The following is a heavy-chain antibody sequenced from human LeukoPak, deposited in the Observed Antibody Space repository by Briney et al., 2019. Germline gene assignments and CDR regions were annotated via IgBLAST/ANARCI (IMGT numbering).Heavy chain of an antibody. D-gene: IGHD1-26*01. J-gene: IGHJ5*02. CDR2: INPNSGGT. CDR3: ARDNPLWEPGNFDP. V-gene: IGHV1-2*02. CDR1: GYTFTGYH. Sequence: ASVKVSCKASGYTFTGYHIHWVRQAPGQGLEWMGWINPNSGGTNYAQKFQGRVTMTRDTSISTAYMELSRLRSDDTAVYYCARDNPLWEPGNFDPWGQGTLVTVSS.